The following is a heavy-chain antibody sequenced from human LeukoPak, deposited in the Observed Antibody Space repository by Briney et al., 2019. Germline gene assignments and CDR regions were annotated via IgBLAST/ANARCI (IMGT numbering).Heavy chain of an antibody. J-gene: IGHJ5*02. Sequence: PSETLSLTCTVSGGSISSYYWSWIRQPPGKGLEWIGYIYYSGSTNYNPSLKGRVTISVDTSKNQFSLKLSSVTAADTAVYYCARQYSGYLRNWFDPWGQGTLVTVSS. CDR2: IYYSGST. CDR1: GGSISSYY. D-gene: IGHD5-12*01. V-gene: IGHV4-59*08. CDR3: ARQYSGYLRNWFDP.